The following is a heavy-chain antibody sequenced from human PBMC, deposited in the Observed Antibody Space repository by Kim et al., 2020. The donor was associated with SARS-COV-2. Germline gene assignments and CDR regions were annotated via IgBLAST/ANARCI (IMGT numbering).Heavy chain of an antibody. J-gene: IGHJ6*02. CDR1: GFTFSSYS. V-gene: IGHV3-21*01. D-gene: IGHD4-17*01. CDR3: ARDATTVTGLGMDV. Sequence: GGSLRLSCAASGFTFSSYSMNWVRQAPGKGLEWVSSISSSSSYIYYADSVKGRFTISRDNAKNSLYLQMNSLRAEDTAVYYCARDATTVTGLGMDVWGQGTTVTVSS. CDR2: ISSSSSYI.